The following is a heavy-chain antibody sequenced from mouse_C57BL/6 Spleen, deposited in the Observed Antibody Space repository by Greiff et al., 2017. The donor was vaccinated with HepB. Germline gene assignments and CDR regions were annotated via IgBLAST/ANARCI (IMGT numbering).Heavy chain of an antibody. J-gene: IGHJ2*01. CDR2: IHPNSGST. V-gene: IGHV1-64*01. CDR1: GYTFTSYW. Sequence: QVQLQQPGAELVKPGASVKLSCKASGYTFTSYWMHWVKQRPGQGLAWIGMIHPNSGSTNYNQKFKGKAILTADKSSRTAYMERRSLTSEDSAVYYGTRSGGAYGGWGQGTTLTVAS. D-gene: IGHD6-5*01. CDR3: TRSGGAYGG.